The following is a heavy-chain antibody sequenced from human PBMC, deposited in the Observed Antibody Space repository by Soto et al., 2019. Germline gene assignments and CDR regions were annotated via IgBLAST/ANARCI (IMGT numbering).Heavy chain of an antibody. Sequence: SVKVSCKASGGTFGSDAITWVRQAPGQGLEWVGRIIPIFGTTNHAQNLQGRVTISADKSTLTSYMELHSLTSDDTALYYCARDRTDSGYYTNWLDPWGQGTQVTVSS. V-gene: IGHV1-69*06. J-gene: IGHJ5*02. CDR3: ARDRTDSGYYTNWLDP. CDR1: GGTFGSDA. CDR2: IIPIFGTT. D-gene: IGHD3-22*01.